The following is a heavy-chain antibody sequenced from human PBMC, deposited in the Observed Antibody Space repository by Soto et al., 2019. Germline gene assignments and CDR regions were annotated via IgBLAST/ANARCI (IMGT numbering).Heavy chain of an antibody. D-gene: IGHD6-13*01. V-gene: IGHV3-23*01. Sequence: PGGSLRLSCAASGFTFSSYAMSWVRQAPGKGLEWVSAISGSGGSTYYADSVKGRFTISRDNSKNTLYLQMNSLRAEDTAVYYCAKGAPYSSSWYFNWFDPWGQGTLVTVSS. J-gene: IGHJ5*02. CDR1: GFTFSSYA. CDR3: AKGAPYSSSWYFNWFDP. CDR2: ISGSGGST.